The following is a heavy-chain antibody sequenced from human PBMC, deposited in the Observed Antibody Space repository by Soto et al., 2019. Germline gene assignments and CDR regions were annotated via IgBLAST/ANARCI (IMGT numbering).Heavy chain of an antibody. J-gene: IGHJ5*02. CDR2: IIGNGRGT. CDR3: AKGGFCGSTSCNRFDP. Sequence: PGGSLRLSCAASGFTFSNYAISWVPQAPGKGLEWVSVIIGNGRGTYYADSVKGRFTISRDDSKNTLYLQMNSLRAEDTAVYYCAKGGFCGSTSCNRFDPWAQGTLVIVSS. CDR1: GFTFSNYA. V-gene: IGHV3-23*01. D-gene: IGHD2-2*01.